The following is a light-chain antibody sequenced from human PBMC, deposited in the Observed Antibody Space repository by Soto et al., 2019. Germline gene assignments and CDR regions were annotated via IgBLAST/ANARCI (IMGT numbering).Light chain of an antibody. CDR2: SNN. CDR3: AAWDDSLNV. V-gene: IGLV1-44*01. Sequence: QSVLTQPPSASGTPGQRVTISCSGSSSNIGSNTVNWYQQVPGSAPKLLIYSNNQRPSGVPDRFSGSKSGTSASLAISGLQSEDEADYYCAAWDDSLNVFGGGTKVTVL. J-gene: IGLJ2*01. CDR1: SSNIGSNT.